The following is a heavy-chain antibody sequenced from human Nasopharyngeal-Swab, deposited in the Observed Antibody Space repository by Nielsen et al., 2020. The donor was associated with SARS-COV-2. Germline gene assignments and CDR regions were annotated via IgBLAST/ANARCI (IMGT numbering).Heavy chain of an antibody. V-gene: IGHV4-34*01. CDR1: GGSFSGYY. D-gene: IGHD2-15*01. CDR3: ARGPLLGDIDY. CDR2: INHSGST. J-gene: IGHJ4*02. Sequence: SETLSLTCAVYGGSFSGYYWSWIRQPPGKGLEWIGEINHSGSTNYNPSLKSRVTISVDPSKNQFSLKLSSVTAADTAVYYRARGPLLGDIDYWCQGTLVTVSS.